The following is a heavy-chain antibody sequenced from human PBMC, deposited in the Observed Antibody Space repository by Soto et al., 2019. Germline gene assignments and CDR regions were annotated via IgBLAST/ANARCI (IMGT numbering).Heavy chain of an antibody. D-gene: IGHD3-16*02. CDR1: GDSLSTYY. V-gene: IGHV4-4*07. J-gene: IGHJ4*02. CDR2: IHDTGRT. CDR3: ARESVSGTYRFDS. Sequence: KASETLSLTCTVSGDSLSTYYWSWIRQPAGERLEWIGRIHDTGRTNYNPSLKSRVTMLVDTSKNQFSLRVNSVTAADTAVYYCARESVSGTYRFDSWGQGTLVTVSS.